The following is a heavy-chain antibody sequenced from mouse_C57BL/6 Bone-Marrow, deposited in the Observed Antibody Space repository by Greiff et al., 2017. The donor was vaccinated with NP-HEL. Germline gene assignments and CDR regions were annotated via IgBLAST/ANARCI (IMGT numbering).Heavy chain of an antibody. V-gene: IGHV1-80*01. CDR3: ARSGIYYGYDVGYFDV. CDR2: IYPGDGDT. D-gene: IGHD2-2*01. CDR1: GYAFSSYW. J-gene: IGHJ1*03. Sequence: QVQLKESGAELVKPGASVKISCKASGYAFSSYWMNWVKQRPGKGLEWIGQIYPGDGDTNYNGKFKGKATLTADKSSSTAYMQLSSLTSEDSAVYFCARSGIYYGYDVGYFDVWGTGTTVTVSS.